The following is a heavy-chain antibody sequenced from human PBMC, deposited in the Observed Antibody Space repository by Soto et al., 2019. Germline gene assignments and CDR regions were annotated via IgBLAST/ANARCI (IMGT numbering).Heavy chain of an antibody. CDR1: GFTFSIYA. CDR2: IDGSGGST. J-gene: IGHJ4*02. V-gene: IGHV3-23*01. D-gene: IGHD6-13*01. Sequence: PGGSLRLSCAASGFTFSIYAMSWVRQAPGKGLEWVSAIDGSGGSTYYTDSVKGRFTISRDNSKNMLYLQMNSLRAEDTAVYYCAKVSSSWYAGFFDLWGQGTLVTVSS. CDR3: AKVSSSWYAGFFDL.